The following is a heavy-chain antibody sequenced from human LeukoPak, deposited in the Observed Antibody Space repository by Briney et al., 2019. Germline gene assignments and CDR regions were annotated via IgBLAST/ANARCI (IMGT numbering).Heavy chain of an antibody. D-gene: IGHD3-3*01. J-gene: IGHJ4*02. V-gene: IGHV3-30*04. CDR3: ARPYYDFWSGYYRTFFDY. CDR2: ISYDGSNK. Sequence: PGRSLRLSCAASGFTFSSYAMHWVRQAPGKGLEWVAVISYDGSNKYYADSVKGRFTISRDNSKNTLYLQMNSLRAEDTAVYYCARPYYDFWSGYYRTFFDYWGQGTLVTVSS. CDR1: GFTFSSYA.